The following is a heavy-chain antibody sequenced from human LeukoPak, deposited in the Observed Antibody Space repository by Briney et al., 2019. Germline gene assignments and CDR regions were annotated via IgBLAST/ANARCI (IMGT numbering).Heavy chain of an antibody. J-gene: IGHJ6*03. CDR1: GFTFTSFA. D-gene: IGHD4-11*01. Sequence: GGSLRLSCAASGFTFTSFAMNWVRQAPGKGLEWVALISSDGKNELYSNSVKGRFSISRDTSENALYLQMNRLRPEDTATYFCARQGGSLNYHFNYLDVWGRGTTVTVSS. CDR2: ISSDGKNE. V-gene: IGHV3-30*10. CDR3: ARQGGSLNYHFNYLDV.